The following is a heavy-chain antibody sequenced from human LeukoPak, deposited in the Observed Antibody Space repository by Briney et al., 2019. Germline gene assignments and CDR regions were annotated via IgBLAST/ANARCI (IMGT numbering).Heavy chain of an antibody. CDR3: ARDSSLSGGMDV. CDR2: INPNSGGT. D-gene: IGHD3-10*01. V-gene: IGHV1-2*02. CDR1: GYTFTGYY. J-gene: IGHJ6*02. Sequence: ASVKVSCKASGYTFTGYYMHWVRQAPGQGLEWMGWINPNSGGTNYAQKLQGRVTMTRDTSISTAYMELSRLRSDDTAVYYCARDSSLSGGMDVWGQGTTVTVSS.